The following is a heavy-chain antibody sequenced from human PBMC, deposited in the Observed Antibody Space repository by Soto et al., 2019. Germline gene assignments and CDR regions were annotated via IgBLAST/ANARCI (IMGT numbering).Heavy chain of an antibody. D-gene: IGHD6-6*01. CDR3: ARARMGEHLVRSVFVRRPTRFDY. CDR2: INHSGST. CDR1: GGSFSGYY. J-gene: IGHJ4*02. V-gene: IGHV4-34*01. Sequence: ASETLSLPCAVYGGSFSGYYWSWIRQPPGKGLEWSGEINHSGSTNYQPSLQSRVTISVDTSKNLFSLKLSSVTAAVTAVYYCARARMGEHLVRSVFVRRPTRFDYWGQGTLVTVSS.